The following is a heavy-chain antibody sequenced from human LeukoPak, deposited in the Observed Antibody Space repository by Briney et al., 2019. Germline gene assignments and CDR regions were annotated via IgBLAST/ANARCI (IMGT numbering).Heavy chain of an antibody. V-gene: IGHV3-49*04. J-gene: IGHJ4*02. Sequence: GGSLRLSCTASGFTFGDYAMNWVRQAPGKGLEWVGFIRSKAYGETTKYAASVKGRFTISRDDSKSIAYLQMNSLKTEDTAVYYCSRVDKLVAGWIGYWGQGTLVTVSS. CDR2: IRSKAYGETT. CDR3: SRVDKLVAGWIGY. CDR1: GFTFGDYA. D-gene: IGHD2-15*01.